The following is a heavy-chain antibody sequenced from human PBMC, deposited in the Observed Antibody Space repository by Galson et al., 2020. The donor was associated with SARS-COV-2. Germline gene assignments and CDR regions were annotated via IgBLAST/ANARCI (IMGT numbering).Heavy chain of an antibody. D-gene: IGHD1-26*01. CDR3: ARGYSGSYSYFDY. J-gene: IGHJ4*02. Sequence: GGSLRLSCAASGFTFSSYAMHWVRQAPGKGLEWVAVISYDGSNKYYADSVKGRFTISRDNSKNTLYLQMNSLRAEDTAVYYCARGYSGSYSYFDYWGQGTLVTVSS. V-gene: IGHV3-30*04. CDR1: GFTFSSYA. CDR2: ISYDGSNK.